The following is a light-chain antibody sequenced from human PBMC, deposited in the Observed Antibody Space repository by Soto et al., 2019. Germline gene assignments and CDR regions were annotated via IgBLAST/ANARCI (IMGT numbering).Light chain of an antibody. CDR2: DVS. J-gene: IGLJ3*02. CDR3: CSYAGSYTGV. Sequence: QSALTQPRSVSGSPGQSVTISCTGTSSDVGGYNYVSWYQQHSGKAPKLMIYDVSKRPSGVPDRFSGSKSGNTASLTISGLQAEDEADYYCCSYAGSYTGVFGGGTKLTLL. V-gene: IGLV2-11*01. CDR1: SSDVGGYNY.